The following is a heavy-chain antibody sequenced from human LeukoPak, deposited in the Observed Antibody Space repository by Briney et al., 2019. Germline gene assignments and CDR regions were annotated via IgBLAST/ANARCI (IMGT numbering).Heavy chain of an antibody. CDR2: ISYDGSNK. Sequence: LRLSCAACGFTFSCYAMHWVRQAPGKGLEWVAVISYDGSNKYYADSVKGRFTISRDNSKNTLYLQMNSLRAEDTAVYYCARVYSLLYYFDYWGQGTLVTVSS. D-gene: IGHD1-26*01. J-gene: IGHJ4*02. CDR1: GFTFSCYA. CDR3: ARVYSLLYYFDY. V-gene: IGHV3-30*01.